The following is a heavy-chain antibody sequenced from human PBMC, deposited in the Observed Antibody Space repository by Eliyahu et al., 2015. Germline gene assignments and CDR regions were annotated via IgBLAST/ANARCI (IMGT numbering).Heavy chain of an antibody. CDR3: VKEPGSSTGYGDC. D-gene: IGHD3-9*01. V-gene: IGHV3-23*01. CDR2: IRANGDTA. J-gene: IGHJ4*02. Sequence: EVQLLESGGGLVQPGGSLRXXCXASXXTFSSFAXSWVRQAPGKGLEWVSAIRANGDTAYYADSVKGRFTISRDNSKNTLYLQMNSLRAEDTATYYCVKEPGSSTGYGDCWGQGILVTVSS. CDR1: XXTFSSFA.